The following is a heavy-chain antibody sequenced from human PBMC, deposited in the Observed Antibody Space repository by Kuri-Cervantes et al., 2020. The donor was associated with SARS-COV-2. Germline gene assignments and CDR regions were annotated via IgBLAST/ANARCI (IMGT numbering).Heavy chain of an antibody. CDR3: ARGMVRGLIQSYYYGMDV. CDR1: GYTFTGYY. D-gene: IGHD3-10*01. V-gene: IGHV1-2*04. J-gene: IGHJ6*02. Sequence: ASVKVSCKASGYTFTGYYMHWVRQAPEQGLEWMGWINPNSGGTDYAQKFQGWVTMTRDTSISTVYMELSRLRSDDTAVYYCARGMVRGLIQSYYYGMDVWGQGTTVTVSS. CDR2: INPNSGGT.